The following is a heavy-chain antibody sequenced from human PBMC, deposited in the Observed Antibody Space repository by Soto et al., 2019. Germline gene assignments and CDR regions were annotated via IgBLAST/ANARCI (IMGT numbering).Heavy chain of an antibody. CDR1: GFTFSDYY. V-gene: IGHV3-11*01. D-gene: IGHD2-15*01. CDR3: ARVGGYCSGGSCWIGRYCDL. CDR2: ISSSGSTI. Sequence: QVQLVESGGGLVKPGGSLRLSCAASGFTFSDYYMSWIRQAPGKGLEWVSYISSSGSTIYYADSVKGRFTISRDNAKNSLYLQINSLRAEDTAVYYCARVGGYCSGGSCWIGRYCDLWGRGTLVTVAS. J-gene: IGHJ2*01.